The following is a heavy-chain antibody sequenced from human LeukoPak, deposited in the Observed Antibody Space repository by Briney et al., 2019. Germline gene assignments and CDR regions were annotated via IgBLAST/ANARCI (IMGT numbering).Heavy chain of an antibody. CDR2: IATDGRDK. V-gene: IGHV3-30*18. Sequence: PGGSLRLSCAASGFTFNNYGMHWVRQAPGKGLEWVAVIATDGRDKKYADSVKGRFTISRDNSKNTLYLEMNSLRPEDTAVYHCAKDSKVAAAGCFFDYWGQGTLVTVSS. CDR3: AKDSKVAAAGCFFDY. CDR1: GFTFNNYG. D-gene: IGHD6-13*01. J-gene: IGHJ4*02.